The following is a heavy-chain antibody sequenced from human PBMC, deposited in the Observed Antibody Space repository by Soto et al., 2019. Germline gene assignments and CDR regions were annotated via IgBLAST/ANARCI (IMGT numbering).Heavy chain of an antibody. CDR1: GFNFGAYA. D-gene: IGHD3-16*01. J-gene: IGHJ4*02. V-gene: IGHV3-23*01. CDR3: AKSWGSFKTHFDY. CDR2: ISGSSSGT. Sequence: GSLRLSCEASGFNFGAYAMSWVRQAPGKGLEWVSGISGSSSGTYYTDSVKGRFTISRDNSKNTVYLQMNSLRAEDTAVYYCAKSWGSFKTHFDYWGQGTLVTVSS.